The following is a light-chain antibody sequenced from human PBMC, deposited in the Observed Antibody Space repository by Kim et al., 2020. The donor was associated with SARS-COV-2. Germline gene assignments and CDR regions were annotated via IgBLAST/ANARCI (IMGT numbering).Light chain of an antibody. Sequence: SPEERAALSSRASQTITNKLVWYQLKPGQAPRLLISDATTRATGVPARFIGSGSETDFTLTISSLQSEDFAVYYCQQSNDWPPLSFGQGTKVDIK. CDR1: QTITNK. V-gene: IGKV3-15*01. CDR3: QQSNDWPPLS. J-gene: IGKJ1*01. CDR2: DAT.